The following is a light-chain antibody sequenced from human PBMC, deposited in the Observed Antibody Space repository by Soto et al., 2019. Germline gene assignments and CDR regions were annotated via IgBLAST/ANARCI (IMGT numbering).Light chain of an antibody. CDR3: QQYGSSYPWT. Sequence: EIVLTQSPGTLSLSPGERATLSCMASQSVSNNFLAWYQQIPGQAPRLLIFGASKRASDIPDRFSGSGSGTDFTLTIRRLEPEDFAVYYCQQYGSSYPWTFGQGTKVDIK. J-gene: IGKJ1*01. V-gene: IGKV3-20*01. CDR2: GAS. CDR1: QSVSNNF.